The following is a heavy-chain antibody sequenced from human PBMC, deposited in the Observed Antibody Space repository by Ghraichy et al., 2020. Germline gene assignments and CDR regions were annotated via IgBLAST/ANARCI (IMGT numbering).Heavy chain of an antibody. CDR1: GFSFSSYD. D-gene: IGHD2-21*01. Sequence: GSLRLSCAASGFSFSSYDMDWVRQAPRKGLEWVAHISSGSKNIFYSDSVKGRFTISRDNAKNSLYLQMNSLRAEDAAVYFCARAWGVVSFYYYYGLDVWGQGTTVTVSS. CDR3: ARAWGVVSFYYYYGLDV. V-gene: IGHV3-48*04. CDR2: ISSGSKNI. J-gene: IGHJ6*02.